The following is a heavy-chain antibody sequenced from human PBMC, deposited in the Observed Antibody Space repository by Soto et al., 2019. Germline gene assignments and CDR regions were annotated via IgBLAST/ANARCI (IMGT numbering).Heavy chain of an antibody. V-gene: IGHV3-74*01. J-gene: IGHJ4*02. CDR2: INSDGSST. CDR1: GFTFSSYW. D-gene: IGHD3-9*01. Sequence: GGSLRLSCAASGFTFSSYWMHWVRQAPGKGLVWVSRINSDGSSTSYADSVKGRFTISRDNAKNTLYLQMNSLRAEDTAVYYCAREEVLRYFDWLLSGPPSPYFDYWGQGTLVTVSS. CDR3: AREEVLRYFDWLLSGPPSPYFDY.